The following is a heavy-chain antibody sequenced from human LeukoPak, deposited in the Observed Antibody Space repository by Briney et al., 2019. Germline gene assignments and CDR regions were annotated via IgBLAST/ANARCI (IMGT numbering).Heavy chain of an antibody. CDR3: AKGITRDSYYLDY. J-gene: IGHJ4*02. CDR2: VSNNGIDK. Sequence: PGGSLKLSVEPPEFTFVMDGINWFGQAPAKGRKWWPFVSNNGIDKHYGDSVQGRFSISRDNSKNTLYLEMKSLRVEDTAMYYYAKGITRDSYYLDYWGQGTLVTVSS. D-gene: IGHD1-20*01. V-gene: IGHV3-30*02. CDR1: EFTFVMDG.